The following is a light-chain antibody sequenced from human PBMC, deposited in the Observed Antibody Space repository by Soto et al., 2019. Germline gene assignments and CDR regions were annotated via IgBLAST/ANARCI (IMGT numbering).Light chain of an antibody. Sequence: QSALTQPASVSGSPGQSITISCTGTSSDIGGYNYVSWYQQHPGKAPKLMIYEVTNRPSGVSSRFSGSKSGNTASLTISALQAEYEADYYCSSYTSSSTLVFGGGTKPTVL. CDR3: SSYTSSSTLV. CDR1: SSDIGGYNY. V-gene: IGLV2-14*01. CDR2: EVT. J-gene: IGLJ3*02.